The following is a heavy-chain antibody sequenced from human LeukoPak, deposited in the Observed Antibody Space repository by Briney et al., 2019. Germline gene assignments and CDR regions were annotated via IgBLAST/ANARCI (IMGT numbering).Heavy chain of an antibody. CDR3: ARCYTYGTTWFGGLDV. J-gene: IGHJ6*02. D-gene: IGHD3-10*01. V-gene: IGHV3-23*01. Sequence: GGSLRLSCAVSGFTFSSYNMHWVRQVLGKGLEWVSTTGVSGTYYGDSVKGRFTISRDNSKNTLYLQMNSLRAEDTAVYYCARCYTYGTTWFGGLDVWGQGTTVTVSS. CDR2: TGVSGT. CDR1: GFTFSSYN.